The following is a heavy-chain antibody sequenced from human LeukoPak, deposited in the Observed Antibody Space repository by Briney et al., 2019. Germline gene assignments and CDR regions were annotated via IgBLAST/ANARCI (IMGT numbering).Heavy chain of an antibody. Sequence: QPGRSLRLSCAASGFTFSSYGMHWVRQAPGKGLEGVALIWSDGSKKYYEDSVKGRFTISRDNSKNTLFLQMNSLRAEDTGAYYCVKSKEVRGDYYFDYWGQGTLVTVSS. CDR1: GFTFSSYG. J-gene: IGHJ4*02. CDR2: IWSDGSKK. D-gene: IGHD3-10*01. CDR3: VKSKEVRGDYYFDY. V-gene: IGHV3-33*06.